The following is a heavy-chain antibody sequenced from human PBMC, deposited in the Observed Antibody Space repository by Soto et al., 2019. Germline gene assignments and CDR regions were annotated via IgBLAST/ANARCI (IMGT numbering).Heavy chain of an antibody. CDR2: IIPILGAA. V-gene: IGHV1-69*01. CDR3: AGGSLAARRCGSPNDY. J-gene: IGHJ4*02. D-gene: IGHD2-15*01. CDR1: GGSFRRYA. Sequence: QVQLVQSGAEVQKPGSSVKVSCKTFGGSFRRYAITWVRQAPGQGLEWMGGIIPILGAANYAQKFQGRVTISADETTNKGHMEMPSPTSDQTGVYYCAGGSLAARRCGSPNDYWGQGTLVTVSS.